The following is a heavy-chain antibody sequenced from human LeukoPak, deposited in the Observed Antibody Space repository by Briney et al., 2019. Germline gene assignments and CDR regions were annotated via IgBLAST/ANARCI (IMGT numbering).Heavy chain of an antibody. J-gene: IGHJ4*02. D-gene: IGHD3-22*01. V-gene: IGHV1-2*02. CDR1: GYTFTGYY. Sequence: ASVKVSCKASGYTFTGYYMHWVRQAPGQGLEWMGWINPNSGGTNYAQKFQGRVAMTRDTSISTAYMELSRLRSDDTAVYYCARNTWWDYYDSSGYLINWGQGTLVTVSS. CDR2: INPNSGGT. CDR3: ARNTWWDYYDSSGYLIN.